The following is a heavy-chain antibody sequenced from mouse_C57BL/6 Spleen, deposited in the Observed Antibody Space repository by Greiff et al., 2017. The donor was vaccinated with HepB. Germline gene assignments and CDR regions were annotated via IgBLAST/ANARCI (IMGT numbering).Heavy chain of an antibody. CDR1: GYTFTSYW. Sequence: VQLQQPGAELVKPGASVKVSCKASGYTFTSYWMHWVKQRPGQGLEWIGRIHPSDSDTNYNQKFKGKATLTVDKSSSTAYMQLSSLTSEDSAVYYCAIHYYGSSYSYYAMDYWGQGTSVTVSS. CDR2: IHPSDSDT. V-gene: IGHV1-74*01. J-gene: IGHJ4*01. CDR3: AIHYYGSSYSYYAMDY. D-gene: IGHD1-1*01.